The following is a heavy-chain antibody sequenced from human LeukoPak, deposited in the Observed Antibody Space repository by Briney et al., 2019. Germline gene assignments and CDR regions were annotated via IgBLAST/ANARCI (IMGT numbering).Heavy chain of an antibody. J-gene: IGHJ4*02. CDR1: GYSFTSYW. Sequence: GESLKISCQGSGYSFTSYWIGWVRQMPGKGLEWMGIIYPGDSDTRYSPSFQGQVTISADKSISTAYLQWSSLKASDTAMYYCARRTHGNYCSGGSCYPINLHPDYWGQGTLVTVSS. V-gene: IGHV5-51*01. CDR3: ARRTHGNYCSGGSCYPINLHPDY. D-gene: IGHD2-15*01. CDR2: IYPGDSDT.